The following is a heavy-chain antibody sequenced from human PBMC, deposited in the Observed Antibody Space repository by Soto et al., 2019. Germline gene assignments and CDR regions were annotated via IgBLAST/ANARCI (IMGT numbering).Heavy chain of an antibody. Sequence: EVQLLESGGGLVQLGGSVRLSCAASGFTFSSYAMSWVRQAPGKGLEWVSAISGSGGRTYDADSVKGRFTISRDNSKNTMYLQRNRLRAEDTAAYYCAKDGSDSSGGTISYASDIWGQGTMVTVSS. CDR2: ISGSGGRT. D-gene: IGHD3-3*01. CDR3: AKDGSDSSGGTISYASDI. J-gene: IGHJ3*02. V-gene: IGHV3-23*01. CDR1: GFTFSSYA.